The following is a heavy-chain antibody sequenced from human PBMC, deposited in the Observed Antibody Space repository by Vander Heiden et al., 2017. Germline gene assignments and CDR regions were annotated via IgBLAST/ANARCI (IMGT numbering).Heavy chain of an antibody. CDR1: GFTFSTYA. J-gene: IGHJ1*01. CDR3: AKDPRVGTTAAEYFHH. CDR2: ISTSGVST. D-gene: IGHD1-26*01. Sequence: EVQLLESGGDLVQPGGSLRLSCAASGFTFSTYAMTWVRQTPGKGLECVSSISTSGVSTYYAGSVKGRFTISRDNSKNTVYLQMNSLRAEDTAIYYCAKDPRVGTTAAEYFHHWGQGTLVTVSS. V-gene: IGHV3-23*01.